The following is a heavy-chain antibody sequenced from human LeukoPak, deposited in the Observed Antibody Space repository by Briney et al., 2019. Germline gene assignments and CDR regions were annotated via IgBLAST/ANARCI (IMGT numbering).Heavy chain of an antibody. CDR1: GYSFTSYW. V-gene: IGHV5-51*01. J-gene: IGHJ5*02. CDR3: ARFGSSGYSWFDP. D-gene: IGHD3-22*01. Sequence: GESLKISCKGSGYSFTSYWIGWVRQMPGKGLEWMGIIYPGDSDTRYSPSFQGQVTISADKSISTAYLQWSTLKASATAMYYCARFGSSGYSWFDPWGQGTLVTVSS. CDR2: IYPGDSDT.